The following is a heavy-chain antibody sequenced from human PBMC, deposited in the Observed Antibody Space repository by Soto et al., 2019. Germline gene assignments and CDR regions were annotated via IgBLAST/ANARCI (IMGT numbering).Heavy chain of an antibody. J-gene: IGHJ6*02. D-gene: IGHD6-13*01. V-gene: IGHV4-4*02. CDR1: GGSISSSNW. Sequence: QVQLQESGPGLVKPSGTLSLTCAVSGGSISSSNWWSWVRQPPGKGLEWIGEIYHSGSTNYNPSLKSRVTIAVDKSKNQFSLKLSAVTAADTAVYYCASLAAGTPYYYYYGMDVWGQGTTVTVSS. CDR3: ASLAAGTPYYYYYGMDV. CDR2: IYHSGST.